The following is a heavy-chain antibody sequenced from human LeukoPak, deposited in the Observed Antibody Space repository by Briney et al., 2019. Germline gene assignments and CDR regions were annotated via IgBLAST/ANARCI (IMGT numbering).Heavy chain of an antibody. CDR3: ARAYSSGWYQDAFDT. V-gene: IGHV4-61*02. CDR1: GGSISSGSYY. J-gene: IGHJ3*02. CDR2: IYTSGST. Sequence: PSETLSLTCTVSGGSISSGSYYWSWIRQPAGKGLEWIGRIYTSGSTNYNPSLKSRVTISVDTSKNQFSLKLSSVTAADTAVYYCARAYSSGWYQDAFDTWGQGTMVTVSS. D-gene: IGHD6-19*01.